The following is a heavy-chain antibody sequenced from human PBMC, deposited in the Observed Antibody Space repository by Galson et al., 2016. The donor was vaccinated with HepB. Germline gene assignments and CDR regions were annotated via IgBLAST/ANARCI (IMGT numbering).Heavy chain of an antibody. V-gene: IGHV4-61*01. CDR2: IDYSGST. D-gene: IGHD5-12*01. CDR3: AREIGGYTGYDFEGRLRYFDI. J-gene: IGHJ2*01. CDR1: GGSISRNYFN. Sequence: SETLSLTCTVSGGSISRNYFNWGWIRQPPGKALEWIGHIDYSGSTNYNSSLKSRVTILVDTSKNQFSLKLNSVTAADTAVYYCAREIGGYTGYDFEGRLRYFDIWGRGTLVTVSS.